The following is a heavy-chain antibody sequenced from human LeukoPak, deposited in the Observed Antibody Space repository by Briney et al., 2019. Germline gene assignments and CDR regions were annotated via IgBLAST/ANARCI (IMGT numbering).Heavy chain of an antibody. Sequence: GGSLRLSCAASGFTFSSYGMHWVRQAPGKGLEWVAVIWYDGSNKYYADSVRGRFTISRDNSKNTLYLQMNSLRAEDTAVYYCAKDRLSYCTNGVCDWFDPWGQGTLVTVSS. V-gene: IGHV3-33*06. CDR2: IWYDGSNK. J-gene: IGHJ5*02. CDR1: GFTFSSYG. D-gene: IGHD2-8*01. CDR3: AKDRLSYCTNGVCDWFDP.